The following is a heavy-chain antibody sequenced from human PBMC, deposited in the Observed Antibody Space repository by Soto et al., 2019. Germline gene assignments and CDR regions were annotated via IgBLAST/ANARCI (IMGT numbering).Heavy chain of an antibody. CDR1: GFTFSSYW. Sequence: EVQLVESGGGLVQPGGSLRLSCAASGFTFSSYWMSWVRQAPGKGLEWVANIKQDGSEKYYVDSVKGRFTISRDNAKNSLYLQMNSLRAEDTAVYYCARDYYGSGSPPFDPWGQGTLVTVSS. CDR2: IKQDGSEK. J-gene: IGHJ5*02. D-gene: IGHD3-10*01. CDR3: ARDYYGSGSPPFDP. V-gene: IGHV3-7*01.